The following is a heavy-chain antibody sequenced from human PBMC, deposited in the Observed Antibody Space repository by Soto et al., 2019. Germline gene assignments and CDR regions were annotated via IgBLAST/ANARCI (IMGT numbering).Heavy chain of an antibody. CDR2: IWYDGSNK. Sequence: GGSLRLSCAASGFTFSSYGMHWVRQAPGKGLEWVAVIWYDGSNKYYADSVKGRFTISRDNSKNTLYLQMNSLRAEDTAVYYCARDPGIAAAGTRAMDGMDVWGQGTTVTVSS. CDR1: GFTFSSYG. D-gene: IGHD6-13*01. J-gene: IGHJ6*02. CDR3: ARDPGIAAAGTRAMDGMDV. V-gene: IGHV3-33*01.